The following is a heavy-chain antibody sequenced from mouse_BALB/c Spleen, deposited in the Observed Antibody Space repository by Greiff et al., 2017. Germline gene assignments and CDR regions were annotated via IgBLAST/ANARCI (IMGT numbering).Heavy chain of an antibody. CDR2: ISSGGSYT. V-gene: IGHV5-6*01. CDR1: GFTFSSYG. CDR3: AREDDFYAMDY. J-gene: IGHJ4*01. Sequence: EVQVVESGGDLVKPGGSLKLSCAASGFTFSSYGMSWVRQTPDKRLEWVATISSGGSYTYYPDSVKGRFTISRDNAKNTLYLQMSSLKSEDTAMYYCAREDDFYAMDYWGQGTSVTVSS.